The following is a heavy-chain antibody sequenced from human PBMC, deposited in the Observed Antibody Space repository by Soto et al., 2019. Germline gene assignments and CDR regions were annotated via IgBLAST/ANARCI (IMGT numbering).Heavy chain of an antibody. CDR2: IIPIFGTA. V-gene: IGHV1-69*06. J-gene: IGHJ6*02. D-gene: IGHD2-21*02. CDR1: GGTFSSYA. CDR3: AREGVVVTAVEDYYYYYGMDV. Sequence: GASVKVSCKASGGTFSSYAISWVRQAPGQGLEWMGGIIPIFGTANYAQKFQGRVTITADKSTSTAYMELSSLRSEDTAVYYCAREGVVVTAVEDYYYYYGMDVWGQGTTVTVSS.